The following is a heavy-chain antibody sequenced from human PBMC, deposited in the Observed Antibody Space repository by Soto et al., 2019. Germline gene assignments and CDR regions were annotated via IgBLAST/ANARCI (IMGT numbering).Heavy chain of an antibody. D-gene: IGHD2-2*01. Sequence: ASVKVSCKASGYTFTSYYLNWVRQATGQGLEWMGWMSPNSGNTGYAQKFQGRVTMTRNTSISTAYMELSSLRSEDTAVYYCASARPLPLIAVVPAAILDYWGQGTLVTVSS. J-gene: IGHJ4*02. CDR3: ASARPLPLIAVVPAAILDY. CDR2: MSPNSGNT. CDR1: GYTFTSYY. V-gene: IGHV1-8*01.